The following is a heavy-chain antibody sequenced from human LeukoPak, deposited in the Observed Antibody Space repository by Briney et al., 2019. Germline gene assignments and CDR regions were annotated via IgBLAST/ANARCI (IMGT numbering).Heavy chain of an antibody. J-gene: IGHJ4*02. CDR3: VRHQRWSYHFDY. D-gene: IGHD1-26*01. CDR2: IFPGDSDS. CDR1: GYSFTNYW. V-gene: IGHV5-51*01. Sequence: GESLKISCQISGYSFTNYWIGWGRQLPGKGLEGGGIIFPGDSDSHYSPSFRGQVNLSVDQSNTTAYLQWDSLTASDSAMYYCVRHQRWSYHFDYWGQGSLITVSS.